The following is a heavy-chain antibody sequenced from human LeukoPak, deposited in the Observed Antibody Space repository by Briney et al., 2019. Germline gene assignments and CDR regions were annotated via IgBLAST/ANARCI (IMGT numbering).Heavy chain of an antibody. Sequence: SETLSLTCAVYGGSFSGYYWSWIRQPPGKGLEWIGEINHSGSTNYNPSLKSRVTISINTSKNQFSLKPSSVTAADTAVYYCARRNGQDIVATFRRRYYFDYWGQGTLVTVSS. D-gene: IGHD5-12*01. J-gene: IGHJ4*02. CDR3: ARRNGQDIVATFRRRYYFDY. V-gene: IGHV4-34*01. CDR2: INHSGST. CDR1: GGSFSGYY.